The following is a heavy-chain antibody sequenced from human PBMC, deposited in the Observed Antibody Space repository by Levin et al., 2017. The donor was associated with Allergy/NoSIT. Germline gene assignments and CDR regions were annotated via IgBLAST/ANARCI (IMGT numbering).Heavy chain of an antibody. D-gene: IGHD5-12*01. J-gene: IGHJ4*02. V-gene: IGHV1-18*01. CDR1: GYTFTSYG. CDR3: ARDYGGGYDLAAFDY. CDR2: ISPYNGNT. Sequence: ASVKVSCKASGYTFTSYGIIWVRQAPGQGLEWMGWISPYNGNTNYAQKLQGRVTMTTDTSTSTAYMELRSLRSDDTAVYYVARDYGGGYDLAAFDYWGQGTLVTVSS.